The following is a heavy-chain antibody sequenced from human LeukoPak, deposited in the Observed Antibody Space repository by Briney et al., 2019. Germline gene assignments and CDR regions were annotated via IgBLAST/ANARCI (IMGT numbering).Heavy chain of an antibody. Sequence: RTGGSLRLSCAASGFTFSSYAMSWVRQAPGKGLEWVSAISGSGGSTYYADSVKGRFTISRDNSKNTLYLQMNSLRAEDTAVYYCALPGGYYYVCFQHWGQGTLVTVSS. D-gene: IGHD3-22*01. CDR3: ALPGGYYYVCFQH. CDR1: GFTFSSYA. J-gene: IGHJ1*01. V-gene: IGHV3-23*01. CDR2: ISGSGGST.